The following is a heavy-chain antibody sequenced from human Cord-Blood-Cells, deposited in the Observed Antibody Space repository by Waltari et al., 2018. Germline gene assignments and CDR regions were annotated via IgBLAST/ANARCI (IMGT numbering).Heavy chain of an antibody. D-gene: IGHD1-26*01. V-gene: IGHV4-34*01. Sequence: CAVYGGSFSGYYWSWIRQPPGKGLEWIGEINHSGSTNYNPSLKSRVTISVDTSKNQFSLKLSSVTAADTAVYYCAARGSYYGVFDYWGQGTLVTVSS. CDR3: AARGSYYGVFDY. CDR2: INHSGST. J-gene: IGHJ4*02. CDR1: GGSFSGYY.